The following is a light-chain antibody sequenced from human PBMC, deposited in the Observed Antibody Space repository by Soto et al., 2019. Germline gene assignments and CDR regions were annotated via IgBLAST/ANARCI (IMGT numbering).Light chain of an antibody. CDR1: SSDVGAYNY. V-gene: IGLV2-14*01. CDR3: SSFTTSTTLV. Sequence: QSALTQPASVYGSPGQSITISCTGTSSDVGAYNYVSWYQQHPGKAPKVMIYGVTNRPSGVSNRFSGSKSGNTASLTISGLQAEDEADYYCSSFTTSTTLVFGGGTKLTVL. J-gene: IGLJ2*01. CDR2: GVT.